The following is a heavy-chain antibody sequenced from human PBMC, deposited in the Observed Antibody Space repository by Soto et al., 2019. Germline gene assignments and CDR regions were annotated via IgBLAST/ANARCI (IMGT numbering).Heavy chain of an antibody. V-gene: IGHV4-59*01. CDR1: NGSISSYY. J-gene: IGHJ4*02. Sequence: QVQLQESGPGLVKPSETLSLTCTISNGSISSYYWSWIRQPPGKGLEWIGYIYYSGSTNYNPSLKSRVTISVDTSKNQFSLKLSSVTAADTALYYCARVRGNYYDSSGYYSGEYYFDYWGQGTLVTVSS. D-gene: IGHD3-22*01. CDR2: IYYSGST. CDR3: ARVRGNYYDSSGYYSGEYYFDY.